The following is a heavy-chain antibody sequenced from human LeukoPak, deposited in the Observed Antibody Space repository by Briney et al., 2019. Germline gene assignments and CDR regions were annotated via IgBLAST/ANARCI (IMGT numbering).Heavy chain of an antibody. CDR2: ISSSGSTI. Sequence: GGSLRLSCAASGFTFSSYAMHWVRQAPGKGLEWVSYISSSGSTIYYADSVKGRFTISRDNAKNSLYLQMNSLRAEDTAVYYCARDVYSYDSYWGQGTLVTVSS. V-gene: IGHV3-48*03. J-gene: IGHJ4*02. CDR3: ARDVYSYDSY. D-gene: IGHD5-18*01. CDR1: GFTFSSYA.